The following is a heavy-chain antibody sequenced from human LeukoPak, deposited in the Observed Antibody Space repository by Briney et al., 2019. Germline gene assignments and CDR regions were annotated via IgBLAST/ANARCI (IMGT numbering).Heavy chain of an antibody. CDR1: GGPISSYY. Sequence: PSETLSLTCTVSGGPISSYYWSWIRQPPGKGLELIGYIYYSGSTNYNPSLKSRVTISVDTSKNQFSLKLSSVTAADTAVYYCARGDGWYENWGQGTLVTVSS. CDR3: ARGDGWYEN. CDR2: IYYSGST. J-gene: IGHJ4*02. V-gene: IGHV4-59*01. D-gene: IGHD6-19*01.